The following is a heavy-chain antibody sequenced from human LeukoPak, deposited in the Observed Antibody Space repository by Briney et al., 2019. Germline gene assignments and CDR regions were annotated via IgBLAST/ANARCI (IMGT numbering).Heavy chain of an antibody. V-gene: IGHV4-59*12. D-gene: IGHD6-19*01. CDR2: IYYSGST. CDR1: GVSISNYY. CDR3: ARSSKDAVAGWNWFDP. J-gene: IGHJ5*02. Sequence: SETLSLTCTVSGVSISNYYWSWIRQPPGKGLEWIGYIYYSGSTNYNLSLKSRVTISVDTSKNQFSLQLNSVTPEDTAVYYCARSSKDAVAGWNWFDPWGQGTLVTVSS.